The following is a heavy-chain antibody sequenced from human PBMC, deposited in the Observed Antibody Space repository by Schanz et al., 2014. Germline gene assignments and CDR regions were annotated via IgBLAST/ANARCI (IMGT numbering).Heavy chain of an antibody. CDR1: GATFSSYT. Sequence: QVQLVQSGAEVKKPGASVKLSCKASGATFSSYTISWARQAPGQGLEWMGRIIPILGIANYAQNFQGRVTITADKSTFTAYMDVSSLRSEDTAVYYCASSGAGYSSSWDFDYWGQGTLVTVSS. CDR3: ASSGAGYSSSWDFDY. CDR2: IIPILGIA. D-gene: IGHD6-13*01. J-gene: IGHJ4*02. V-gene: IGHV1-69*02.